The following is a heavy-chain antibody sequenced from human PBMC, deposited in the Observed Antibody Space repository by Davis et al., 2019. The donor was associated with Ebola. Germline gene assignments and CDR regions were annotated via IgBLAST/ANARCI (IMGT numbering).Heavy chain of an antibody. J-gene: IGHJ6*02. CDR3: AKDGPDYYGSGSYQGDYYYYYYGMDV. CDR2: ISYDGSNK. Sequence: PGGSLRLSCAASGFTFSSYGMHWVCQAPGKGLEWVAVISYDGSNKYYADSVKGRFTISRDNSKNTLYLQMNSLRAEDTAVYYCAKDGPDYYGSGSYQGDYYYYYYGMDVWGQGTTVTVSS. D-gene: IGHD3-10*01. CDR1: GFTFSSYG. V-gene: IGHV3-30*18.